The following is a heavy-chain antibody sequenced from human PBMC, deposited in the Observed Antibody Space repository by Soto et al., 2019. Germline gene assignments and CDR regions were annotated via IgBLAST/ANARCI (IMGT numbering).Heavy chain of an antibody. CDR3: ARDRKQHLANFDY. CDR2: ISSSSSYI. D-gene: IGHD6-13*01. J-gene: IGHJ4*02. Sequence: LRLFSAAPRLPFRWYSMNWVRQAPGKGLEWVSSISSSSSYIYYADSVKGRFTISRDNAKNSLYLQMNSLRAEDTAVYYCARDRKQHLANFDYWGQGP. V-gene: IGHV3-21*01. CDR1: RLPFRWYS.